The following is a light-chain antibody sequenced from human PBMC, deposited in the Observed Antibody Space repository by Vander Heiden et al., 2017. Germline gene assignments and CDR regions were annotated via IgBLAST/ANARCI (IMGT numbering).Light chain of an antibody. J-gene: IGLJ2*01. CDR3: NSYRGGNIVV. Sequence: QSALTQPASVSGYPAQSITISCTGASNDVGGYNYVSWYQQYPGKAPKLIIFAVSDRPSGVSDRFSGSKSGNTASLTISGLQPEDEAEYYCNSYRGGNIVVFGTGTK. V-gene: IGLV2-14*03. CDR2: AVS. CDR1: SNDVGGYNY.